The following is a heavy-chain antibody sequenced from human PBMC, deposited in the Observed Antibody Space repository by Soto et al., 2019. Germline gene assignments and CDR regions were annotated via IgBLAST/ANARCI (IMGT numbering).Heavy chain of an antibody. Sequence: SETLCVTWTVAEGSISNGGYCCSWIRQPPGKGLEWIGYIYYSGSTYYNPSLKSRVTISVDTSKNQFSLKLSSVTAADTAVYYCARDGYGSGAYWFDPWGQGTLVTVSS. V-gene: IGHV4-30-4*01. CDR3: ARDGYGSGAYWFDP. CDR1: EGSISNGGYC. D-gene: IGHD3-10*01. CDR2: IYYSGST. J-gene: IGHJ5*02.